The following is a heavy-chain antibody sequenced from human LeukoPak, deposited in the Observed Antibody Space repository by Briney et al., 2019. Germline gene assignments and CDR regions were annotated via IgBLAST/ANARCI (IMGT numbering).Heavy chain of an antibody. V-gene: IGHV3-23*01. CDR3: AKDQPLSSSSEPDY. D-gene: IGHD6-6*01. Sequence: PGGSLRLSCAASGFTFSSYAMSWVRQAPGKGLEWVSAISGSGGSTYYADSVKGRFTISRDNSKNTLHLQMNSLRAEDTAVYYCAKDQPLSSSSEPDYWGQGTLVTVSS. CDR2: ISGSGGST. J-gene: IGHJ4*02. CDR1: GFTFSSYA.